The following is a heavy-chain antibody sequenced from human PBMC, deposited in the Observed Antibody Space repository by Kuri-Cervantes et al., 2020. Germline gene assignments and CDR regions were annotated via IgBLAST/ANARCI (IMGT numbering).Heavy chain of an antibody. V-gene: IGHV3-30-3*01. D-gene: IGHD4-17*01. J-gene: IGHJ4*02. CDR3: ARVPYGDYGALFY. CDR1: GFTCSSYA. Sequence: SLKISCAASGFTCSSYAMHWVRQAPGKGMEWVAVISYDGSNKYYEDSVKGRFTISRDNSKNTLYLQMNSLSSEDTAVYYCARVPYGDYGALFYWGQGTMVTVSS. CDR2: ISYDGSNK.